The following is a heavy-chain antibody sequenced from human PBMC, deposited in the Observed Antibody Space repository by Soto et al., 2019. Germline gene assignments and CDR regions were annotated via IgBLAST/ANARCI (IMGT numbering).Heavy chain of an antibody. CDR3: ARGIMITFGGVIVSGAFDI. J-gene: IGHJ3*02. CDR1: GYTFTSYG. D-gene: IGHD3-16*02. CDR2: ISAYNGNT. Sequence: QVQLVQSGAEVKKPGASVKVSCKASGYTFTSYGISWVRQAPGQGLEWMGWISAYNGNTNYAQKLQGRVTMTTDTATSTAYMELRSLRSDDTAVYYCARGIMITFGGVIVSGAFDIWGQGTMVTVSS. V-gene: IGHV1-18*04.